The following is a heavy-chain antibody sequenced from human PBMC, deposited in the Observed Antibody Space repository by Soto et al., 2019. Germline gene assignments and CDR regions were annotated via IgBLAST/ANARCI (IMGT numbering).Heavy chain of an antibody. CDR3: ARDREYYYGSGSYSY. Sequence: PSETLSLTCAVYGGSFSGYYWSWIRQPPGKGLEWIGEINHRGSTNYNPSLKSRVTMSVDTSKNQFSLKLTSVTAADTAVYYCARDREYYYGSGSYSYWGQGTLVTVSS. CDR1: GGSFSGYY. J-gene: IGHJ4*02. V-gene: IGHV4-34*01. CDR2: INHRGST. D-gene: IGHD3-10*01.